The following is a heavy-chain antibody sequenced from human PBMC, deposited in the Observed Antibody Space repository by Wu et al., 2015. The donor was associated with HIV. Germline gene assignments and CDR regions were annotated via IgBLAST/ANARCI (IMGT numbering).Heavy chain of an antibody. D-gene: IGHD2-21*01. Sequence: QVQLVQSGAEVKKPGASVKVSCKASGYTFTSYGISWVRQAPGQGLEWMGWISAYNGSTNYAQKLQGRVTMTTDTSTSTAYMELRSLRSDDTAVYYCARDSDGPVVVIAMGMDVWGKGTTVTVSS. CDR2: ISAYNGST. CDR3: ARDSDGPVVVIAMGMDV. V-gene: IGHV1-18*01. CDR1: GYTFTSYG. J-gene: IGHJ6*03.